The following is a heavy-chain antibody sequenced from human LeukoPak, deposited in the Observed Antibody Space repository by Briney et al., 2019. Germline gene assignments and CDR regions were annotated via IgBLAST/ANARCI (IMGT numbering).Heavy chain of an antibody. Sequence: SETLSLTCAVSGGSISSSNWWSWVRQPPGKGLEWIGEIYHSGSTNYNPSLKSRVTISVDTSKNQFSLKLSSVTAADTAVYYCARHRYCSGGSCYYGWFDPWGQGTLVTVSS. J-gene: IGHJ5*02. V-gene: IGHV4-4*02. CDR1: GGSISSSNW. D-gene: IGHD2-15*01. CDR3: ARHRYCSGGSCYYGWFDP. CDR2: IYHSGST.